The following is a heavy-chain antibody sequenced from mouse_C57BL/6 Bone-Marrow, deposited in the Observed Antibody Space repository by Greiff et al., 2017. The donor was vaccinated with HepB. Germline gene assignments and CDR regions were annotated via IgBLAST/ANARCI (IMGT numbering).Heavy chain of an antibody. V-gene: IGHV14-4*01. CDR2: IDPENGDT. Sequence: VQLQQSGAELVRPGASVKLSCTASGFNIKDDYMHWVKQRPEQGLEWIGWIDPENGDTEYASKFQGKATITADTSSNTAYLQRSSLTSEDTAVYYCSAYAYGNPFDYWGQGTTLTVSS. CDR3: SAYAYGNPFDY. D-gene: IGHD2-1*01. J-gene: IGHJ2*01. CDR1: GFNIKDDY.